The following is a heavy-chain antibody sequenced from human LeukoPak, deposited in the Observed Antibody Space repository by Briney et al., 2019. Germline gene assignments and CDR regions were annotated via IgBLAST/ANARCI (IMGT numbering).Heavy chain of an antibody. CDR3: ARDRRYPVGYSGYGWFDP. Sequence: PSETLSLTCAVYGGSFSGYYWSWIRQPPGKGLEWIGEINQSGSTNYNPSLKSRVTISVDTSKNQFSLKLSSVTAADTAVYYCARDRRYPVGYSGYGWFDPWGQGTLVTVSS. D-gene: IGHD5-12*01. J-gene: IGHJ5*02. CDR2: INQSGST. V-gene: IGHV4-34*01. CDR1: GGSFSGYY.